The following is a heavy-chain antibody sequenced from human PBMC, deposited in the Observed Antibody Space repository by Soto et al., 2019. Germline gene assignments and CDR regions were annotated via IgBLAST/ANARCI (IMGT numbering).Heavy chain of an antibody. J-gene: IGHJ4*02. Sequence: QVQLVQSGAEVKKPGASVKVSCRSSGYNYSDYGISWVRQAPGQGLEWMGWISGYNGNTDYAEKVQGRVTMTTDTSTSTAYMELRSLRSADTGVYYCARVLNRYDLWSGYESWGQGTLVTVSS. CDR2: ISGYNGNT. CDR3: ARVLNRYDLWSGYES. CDR1: GYNYSDYG. V-gene: IGHV1-18*01. D-gene: IGHD3-3*01.